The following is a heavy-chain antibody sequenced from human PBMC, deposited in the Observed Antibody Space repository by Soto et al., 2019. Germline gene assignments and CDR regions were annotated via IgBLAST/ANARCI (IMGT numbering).Heavy chain of an antibody. V-gene: IGHV4-31*03. J-gene: IGHJ4*02. CDR2: TYYSGST. CDR1: GDSIISGVYY. CDR3: AREPLT. Sequence: SETLSLTCSVSGDSIISGVYYWNWLRQHPGKGLEWIGYTYYSGSTYHNPSLKSRVSISVDTSKNQFSLKLSSVTAADTAVYYCAREPLTWGQGTLVTVSS.